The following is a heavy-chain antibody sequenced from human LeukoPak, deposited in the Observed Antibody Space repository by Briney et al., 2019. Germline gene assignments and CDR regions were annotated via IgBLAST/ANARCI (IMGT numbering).Heavy chain of an antibody. D-gene: IGHD1-26*01. Sequence: PSETLSLTCTVSGASISSYYWSWIRQPPGKGLEWIGYIYYSGSTNYNPSLKSRVTISVDTSKNQFYLKLSSVTAADTTVYYCARVRPSGSYFDFDYWGQGTLVTVAS. CDR3: ARVRPSGSYFDFDY. CDR2: IYYSGST. CDR1: GASISSYY. J-gene: IGHJ4*02. V-gene: IGHV4-59*01.